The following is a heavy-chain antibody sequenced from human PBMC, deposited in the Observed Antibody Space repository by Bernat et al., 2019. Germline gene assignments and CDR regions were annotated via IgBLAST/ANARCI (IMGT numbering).Heavy chain of an antibody. Sequence: QVQLVQSGAEVKKPGSSVKVSCKASGGTFSSYAISWVRQSPGQGLEWMGVFIPIVCTANYAQKFRGRVTITADKSTSTAYMELSSLRSEDTAVYYCARGNERWELLPYGMDVWGQGTTVTVSS. CDR3: ARGNERWELLPYGMDV. CDR2: FIPIVCTA. J-gene: IGHJ6*02. D-gene: IGHD1-26*01. CDR1: GGTFSSYA. V-gene: IGHV1-69*06.